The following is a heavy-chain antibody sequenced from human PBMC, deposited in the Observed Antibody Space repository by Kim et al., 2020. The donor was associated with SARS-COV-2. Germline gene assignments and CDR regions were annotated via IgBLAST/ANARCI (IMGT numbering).Heavy chain of an antibody. V-gene: IGHV3-21*01. J-gene: IGHJ6*02. D-gene: IGHD2-15*01. CDR1: GFTFSSYS. CDR3: ARDRCSGGSCYYYYGMDV. CDR2: ISSSSSYI. Sequence: GGSLRLSCAASGFTFSSYSMNWVRQAPGKGLEWVSSISSSSSYIYYADSVKGRFTISRDNAKNSLYLQMNSLRAEDTAVYYCARDRCSGGSCYYYYGMDVWGQGTTVTVSS.